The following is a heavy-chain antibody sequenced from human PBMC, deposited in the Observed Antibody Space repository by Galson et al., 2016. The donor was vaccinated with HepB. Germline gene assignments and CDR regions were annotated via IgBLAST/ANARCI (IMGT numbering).Heavy chain of an antibody. D-gene: IGHD3-10*01. CDR3: ARDYGPGGQIQKYDY. Sequence: SLRLSCAASGFTFSGYYMSWIRQAPGKGLEWISYITSSGSTIYYAASVKGRFTISRDNAQNSLYLQMNNLRPEDTAVYYCARDYGPGGQIQKYDYWGQGTLVTVSS. V-gene: IGHV3-11*01. CDR1: GFTFSGYY. J-gene: IGHJ4*02. CDR2: ITSSGSTI.